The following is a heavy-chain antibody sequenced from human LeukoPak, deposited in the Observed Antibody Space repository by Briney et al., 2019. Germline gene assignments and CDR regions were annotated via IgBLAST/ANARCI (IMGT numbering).Heavy chain of an antibody. CDR1: GFTFDDYA. J-gene: IGHJ6*02. D-gene: IGHD6-6*01. V-gene: IGHV3-9*01. CDR3: TREISTAARLDYYNGMDV. CDR2: MSWNSGRI. Sequence: GRSLRLSCAASGFTFDDYAIHWVRQAPGKGLEWVSGMSWNSGRIGYADSVKGRFTISRDNAKNSLFLQMNSLRPEDTALYYCTREISTAARLDYYNGMDVWGQGTTVTVSS.